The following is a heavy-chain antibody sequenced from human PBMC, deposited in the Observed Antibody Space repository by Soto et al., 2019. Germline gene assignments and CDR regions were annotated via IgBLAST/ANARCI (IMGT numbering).Heavy chain of an antibody. J-gene: IGHJ3*02. D-gene: IGHD3-16*02. CDR2: IYPGDSDT. CDR1: GYSFTSYW. CDR3: AREGAYDYVWGSYRSTDAFDI. V-gene: IGHV5-51*01. Sequence: GGSLRLSCKGSGYSFTSYWIGWVRQMPGKGLEWMGIIYPGDSDTRYSPSFQGQVTISADKAISTAYLQWSSLKASDTAMYYCAREGAYDYVWGSYRSTDAFDIWGQGTMVTVSS.